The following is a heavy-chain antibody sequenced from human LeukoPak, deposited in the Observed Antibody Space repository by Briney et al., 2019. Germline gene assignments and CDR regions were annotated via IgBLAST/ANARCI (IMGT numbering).Heavy chain of an antibody. J-gene: IGHJ4*02. V-gene: IGHV1-46*01. CDR3: ARAGRIYIAAAQSVDY. D-gene: IGHD6-13*01. Sequence: ASVKVSCKASGYTFTSYYMHWVRRAPGQGLEWMGIINPSGGSTSYAQKFQGRVTMTRDTSTSTVYMELSSLRSEDTAVYYCARAGRIYIAAAQSVDYWGQGTLVTVSS. CDR1: GYTFTSYY. CDR2: INPSGGST.